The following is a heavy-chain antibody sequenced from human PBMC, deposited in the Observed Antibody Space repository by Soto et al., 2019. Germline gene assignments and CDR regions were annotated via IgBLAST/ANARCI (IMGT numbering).Heavy chain of an antibody. Sequence: GGSLRLSCAASGFTFSNAWMSWVRQAPGKGLEWVGRIKSKTDGGTTDYAAPVKGRFTISRDDSKNTLYLQMNSLKTEDTAVYYCTTDTYYVFWSGPDEFDYWGQGTLVTVSS. J-gene: IGHJ4*02. CDR3: TTDTYYVFWSGPDEFDY. CDR1: GFTFSNAW. V-gene: IGHV3-15*01. D-gene: IGHD3-3*01. CDR2: IKSKTDGGTT.